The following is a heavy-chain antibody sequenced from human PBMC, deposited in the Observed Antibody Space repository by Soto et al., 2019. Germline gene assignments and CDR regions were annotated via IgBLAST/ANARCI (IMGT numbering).Heavy chain of an antibody. Sequence: LRLSCSASGFSISDYAMSWVRQPPGKGLEWVSSISDSGTKTFYADSVKGRFAISRDTSKNTVYMQMNNLRAEDTALYYCAKDGIRKDDYWGQGAVVTVSS. J-gene: IGHJ4*02. CDR3: AKDGIRKDDY. V-gene: IGHV3-23*01. CDR2: ISDSGTKT. CDR1: GFSISDYA.